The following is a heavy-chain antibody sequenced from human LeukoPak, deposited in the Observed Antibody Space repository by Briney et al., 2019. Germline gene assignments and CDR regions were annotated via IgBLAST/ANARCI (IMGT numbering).Heavy chain of an antibody. V-gene: IGHV4-38-2*02. D-gene: IGHD2-15*01. CDR1: GYSISSGYY. Sequence: PSETLSLTCTVSGYSISSGYYWGWNRQPPGKGLEWIGSIYHSGSTYYNPSLKSRVTISVNTSKNQFSLKLSSVTAADTAVYYCARREYPGGYLPWGQGTLVTVSS. J-gene: IGHJ5*02. CDR2: IYHSGST. CDR3: ARREYPGGYLP.